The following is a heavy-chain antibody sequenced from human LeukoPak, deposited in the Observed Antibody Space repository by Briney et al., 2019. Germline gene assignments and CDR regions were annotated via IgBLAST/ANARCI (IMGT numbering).Heavy chain of an antibody. V-gene: IGHV3-23*01. Sequence: GGSLRLPCAASGFTFSSYAMSWVRQAPGKGLEWVSAISGSGGSTYYADSVKGRFTISRDNSKNTLYLQMNSLRAEDTAVYYCAKVKASSGWYEGTDYWGQGTLVTVSS. CDR2: ISGSGGST. CDR1: GFTFSSYA. J-gene: IGHJ4*02. D-gene: IGHD6-19*01. CDR3: AKVKASSGWYEGTDY.